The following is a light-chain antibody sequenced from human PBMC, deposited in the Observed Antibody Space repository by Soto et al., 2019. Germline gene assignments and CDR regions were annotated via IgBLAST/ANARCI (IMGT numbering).Light chain of an antibody. CDR3: QQYNSYSVYT. V-gene: IGKV1-5*01. CDR1: QNIDRW. J-gene: IGKJ2*01. Sequence: DIQMTQSPSTLSASVGDRVTITCRASQNIDRWLAWYQQKPGKAPKLLIYDASSLEGGVPSRFSGSGSGTEFTLTISSLRPDDFATYYCQQYNSYSVYTFSQGTKLEIK. CDR2: DAS.